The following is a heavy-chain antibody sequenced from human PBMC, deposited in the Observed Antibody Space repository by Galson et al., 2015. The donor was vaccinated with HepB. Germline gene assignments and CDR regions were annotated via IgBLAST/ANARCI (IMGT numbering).Heavy chain of an antibody. V-gene: IGHV3-23*01. J-gene: IGHJ4*02. CDR2: ISGSGGST. D-gene: IGHD1-26*01. Sequence: SLRLSCAASGFTFSSYAMSWVRQAPGKGLGWVSAISGSGGSTDYADSVKGRFTISRDNSKNTLYLQMNSLRAEDTAVYYCAKDWGSYYGIYYFDYWGQGTLVTVSS. CDR3: AKDWGSYYGIYYFDY. CDR1: GFTFSSYA.